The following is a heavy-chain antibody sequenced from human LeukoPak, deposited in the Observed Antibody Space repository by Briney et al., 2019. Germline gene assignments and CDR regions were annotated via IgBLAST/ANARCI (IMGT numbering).Heavy chain of an antibody. CDR2: INHSGST. Sequence: SETLSLTCAVYGGSFSGYYWSWIRQPPGKGLEWIGEINHSGSTNYNPSLKSRVTISVDTSKNQFSLKLSSVTAADTAVYYCARVLYSSDWYGGFYFDYWGQGTLVTVSS. D-gene: IGHD6-19*01. CDR3: ARVLYSSDWYGGFYFDY. J-gene: IGHJ4*02. CDR1: GGSFSGYY. V-gene: IGHV4-34*01.